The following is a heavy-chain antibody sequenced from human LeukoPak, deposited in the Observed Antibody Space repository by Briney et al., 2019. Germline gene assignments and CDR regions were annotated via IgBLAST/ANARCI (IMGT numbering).Heavy chain of an antibody. CDR1: GFTFSSYS. CDR3: ARVRAAAGFDP. J-gene: IGHJ5*02. Sequence: PGGSLRLSCAASGFTFSSYSMNWVRQAPGKGLEWVSSISSSGSYIYYADSVKGRFTISRDNAKNSLYLQMNSLRAEDTAVYYCARVRAAAGFDPWGQGTLVTVSS. D-gene: IGHD6-13*01. CDR2: ISSSGSYI. V-gene: IGHV3-21*03.